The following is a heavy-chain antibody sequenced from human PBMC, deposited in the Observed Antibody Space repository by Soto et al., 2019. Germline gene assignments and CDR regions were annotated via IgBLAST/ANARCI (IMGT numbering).Heavy chain of an antibody. CDR3: ARDYYGSGSYYEYGMDV. CDR2: IYYSGNT. J-gene: IGHJ6*02. Sequence: SETLSLTCTVSGGSISNYYWSWIRQPPGKGLEWIGYIYYSGNTNYNPSLKSRVTISVDTSKNQFSLKLNSVTAADTAVYYCARDYYGSGSYYEYGMDVWGQGTTVTVSS. V-gene: IGHV4-59*01. CDR1: GGSISNYY. D-gene: IGHD3-10*01.